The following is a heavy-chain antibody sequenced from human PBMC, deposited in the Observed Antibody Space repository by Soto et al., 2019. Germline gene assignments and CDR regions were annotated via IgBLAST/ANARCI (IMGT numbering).Heavy chain of an antibody. CDR3: ESLGWSSSFNDAFDI. D-gene: IGHD6-13*01. CDR2: IYPGDSDT. Sequence: GDSLKISCMGSGYSFTSYRLGRVRQMPGKGLEWMGIIYPGDSDTRYSTSFQDQVTSSADKSISTAYLQWSSLKASDTAMYYCESLGWSSSFNDAFDIWGQGTMVTVSS. V-gene: IGHV5-51*01. J-gene: IGHJ3*02. CDR1: GYSFTSYR.